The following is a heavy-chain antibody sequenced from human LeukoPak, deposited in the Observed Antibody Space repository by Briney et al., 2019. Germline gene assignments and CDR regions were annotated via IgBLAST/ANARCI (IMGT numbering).Heavy chain of an antibody. CDR3: ASSDATIGFDY. V-gene: IGHV3-23*01. CDR1: GFTFSSYS. CDR2: ISGRDGST. Sequence: GGSLRLSCAASGFTFSSYSMSWVRQAPGKGPEWVSAISGRDGSTYYSDSVKGRFTISRDNSKNTLYLQMNSLRAEDTAVYYCASSDATIGFDYWGQGTLVTVSS. D-gene: IGHD3-10*01. J-gene: IGHJ4*02.